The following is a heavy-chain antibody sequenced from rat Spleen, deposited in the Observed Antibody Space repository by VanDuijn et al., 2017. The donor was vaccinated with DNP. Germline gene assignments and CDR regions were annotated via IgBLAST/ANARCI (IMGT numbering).Heavy chain of an antibody. J-gene: IGHJ2*01. V-gene: IGHV2-63*01. CDR3: ARRGSSYDYFDY. CDR1: GFSVNSYS. Sequence: QVQLKESGPGLVQPSETLSLTCTVSGFSVNSYSVSWVRQPSGKGPEWMGKMWYDGDTAYNSALKSRLSLSRDTSKSQLFLKMNSLQTEDTATYYCARRGSSYDYFDYWGQGVMVTVSS. D-gene: IGHD1-2*01. CDR2: MWYDGDT.